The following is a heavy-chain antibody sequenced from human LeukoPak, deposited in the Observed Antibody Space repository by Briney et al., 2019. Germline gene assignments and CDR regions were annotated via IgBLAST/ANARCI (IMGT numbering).Heavy chain of an antibody. CDR3: ARSLGVVTPMRVQGTGFGY. V-gene: IGHV4-34*01. CDR1: GGSFSGYY. D-gene: IGHD4-23*01. CDR2: INHSGST. J-gene: IGHJ4*02. Sequence: PSETLSVTCAVYGGSFSGYYWSWIRQPPGKGLEWIGEINHSGSTNYNPSLKSRVTISVDTSKNQFSLKLSSVTAADTAVYYCARSLGVVTPMRVQGTGFGYWGQGTLVTVSS.